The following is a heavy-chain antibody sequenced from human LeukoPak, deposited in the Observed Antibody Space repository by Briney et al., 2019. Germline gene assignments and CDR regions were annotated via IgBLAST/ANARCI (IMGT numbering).Heavy chain of an antibody. CDR2: ISGKWGST. V-gene: IGHV3-23*01. CDR1: GFTFSSYA. D-gene: IGHD1-26*01. CDR3: AKARGYSGSFDY. J-gene: IGHJ4*02. Sequence: GGSLRLSCAASGFTFSSYAMSWVRQAPGKGLGWGSAISGKWGSTYYADSVKGRFTISRDNSKNTLYLQMNSLTAEDTAVYYCAKARGYSGSFDYWGQGTLVTVSS.